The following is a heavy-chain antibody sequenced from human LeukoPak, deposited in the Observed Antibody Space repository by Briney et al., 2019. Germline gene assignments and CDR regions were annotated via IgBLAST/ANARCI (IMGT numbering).Heavy chain of an antibody. CDR1: GFTFSGYA. J-gene: IGHJ4*02. CDR2: VSGSGGST. CDR3: AKDYSSWPVFYFDY. Sequence: PGGSLRLSCAASGFTFSGYAMSWVRQAPGKGLEWVSAVSGSGGSTYYADSVKGRFTISRDNSKNTLYLQMNSLRAEDTAVYYCAKDYSSWPVFYFDYWGQGTLVTVSS. D-gene: IGHD2-21*01. V-gene: IGHV3-23*01.